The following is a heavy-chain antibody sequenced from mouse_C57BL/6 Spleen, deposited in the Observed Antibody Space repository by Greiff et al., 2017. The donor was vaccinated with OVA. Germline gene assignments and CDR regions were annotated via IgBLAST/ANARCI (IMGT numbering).Heavy chain of an antibody. CDR1: GYTFTSYC. CDR3: AMDAMDY. CDR2: IHPADSGT. V-gene: IGHV1-74*01. J-gene: IGHJ4*01. Sequence: VQLQQSGAELVKPGASVKVSCKASGYTFTSYCMHWVKQRPGQGLEWIGRIHPADSGTNYNQQFTGKATLTADKSSSTAYMQLSSLTSEDSAVYYCAMDAMDYWGKGTSVTVSS.